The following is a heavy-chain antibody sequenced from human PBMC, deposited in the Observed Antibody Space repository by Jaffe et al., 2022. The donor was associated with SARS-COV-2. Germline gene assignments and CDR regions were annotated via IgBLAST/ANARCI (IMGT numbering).Heavy chain of an antibody. Sequence: QVQLVQSGAEVKKPGASVKVSCKASGYTFTSYDINWVRQATGQGLEWMGWMNPNSGNTGYAQKFQGRVTMTRNTSISTAYMELSSLRSEDTAVYYCARTRTYYDFWSGYQPGAQDGMDVWGQGTTVTVSS. CDR3: ARTRTYYDFWSGYQPGAQDGMDV. J-gene: IGHJ6*02. CDR1: GYTFTSYD. CDR2: MNPNSGNT. D-gene: IGHD3-3*01. V-gene: IGHV1-8*01.